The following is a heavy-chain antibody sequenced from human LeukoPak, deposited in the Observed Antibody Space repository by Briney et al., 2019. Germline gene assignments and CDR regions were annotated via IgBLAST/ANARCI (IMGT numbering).Heavy chain of an antibody. J-gene: IGHJ4*02. CDR2: ISNVGTNK. D-gene: IGHD6-13*01. Sequence: GTSLRLSCAASGFSFSNYPMHWVRQAPGTGLEWVATISNVGTNKFCADSVKGRFTISRDNSKNTLYLQMNSLRSEDTALYFCARAPDSSWHNFDSWGQETQVTVSS. CDR1: GFSFSNYP. CDR3: ARAPDSSWHNFDS. V-gene: IGHV3-30-3*01.